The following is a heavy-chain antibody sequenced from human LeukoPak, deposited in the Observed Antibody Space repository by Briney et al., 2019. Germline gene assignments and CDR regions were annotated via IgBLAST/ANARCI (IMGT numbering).Heavy chain of an antibody. CDR1: GFTFSSYS. V-gene: IGHV3-21*01. D-gene: IGHD1-7*01. CDR2: ISSSSSYI. J-gene: IGHJ4*02. Sequence: GGSLRLSCAASGFTFSSYSMNWVRQAPGKGLEWVSSISSSSSYIYYADSVKGRFTISRDNAKNSLYLQMNSLRAEDTAVYYCARAIGSGTMVIWGQGTLVTGSS. CDR3: ARAIGSGTMVI.